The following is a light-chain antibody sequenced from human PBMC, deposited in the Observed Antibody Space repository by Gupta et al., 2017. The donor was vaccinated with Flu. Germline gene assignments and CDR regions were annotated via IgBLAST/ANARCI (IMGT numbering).Light chain of an antibody. V-gene: IGKV4-1*01. J-gene: IGKJ5*01. CDR1: QSVLYTSNNKNY. CDR2: WAS. CDR3: QQYYSSPPIT. Sequence: DIVMTQSPDSLAVSLGERATINCKSSQSVLYTSNNKNYLAWYQQKPGQPPKMLISWASSREYGVPARFSGSGSGTDFTLTITNLQAEDVAVYYCQQYYSSPPITFGQGTRLEIK.